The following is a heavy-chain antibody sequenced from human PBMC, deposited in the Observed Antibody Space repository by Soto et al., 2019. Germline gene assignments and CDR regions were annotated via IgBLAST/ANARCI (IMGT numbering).Heavy chain of an antibody. CDR1: GYTFTNYD. CDR2: ISAHNGNT. J-gene: IGHJ4*02. V-gene: IGHV1-18*01. D-gene: IGHD1-26*01. Sequence: QVQLVQSGAEVKKPGASVKVSCKASGYTFTNYDISWVRQAPGQGLEWMGWISAHNGNTNYAQKLQGRVTMTTDTSTSTAYMEVRSLRSADTAVYYCARGIVGATTYDYWGQGTLVTVSS. CDR3: ARGIVGATTYDY.